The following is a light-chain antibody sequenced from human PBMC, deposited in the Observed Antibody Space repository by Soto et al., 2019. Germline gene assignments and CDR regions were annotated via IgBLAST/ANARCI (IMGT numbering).Light chain of an antibody. Sequence: QSALTQPAPVSGSPGQSITISCTGTGSDVGGYDYVSWYQQHPGRAPKLMIYDVSRRPSGVSNRFSGSKSGNTASLTISGLQAEDEAHYYCNSYTSSSTLVFGGGTKLTVL. CDR2: DVS. J-gene: IGLJ3*02. CDR3: NSYTSSSTLV. CDR1: GSDVGGYDY. V-gene: IGLV2-14*01.